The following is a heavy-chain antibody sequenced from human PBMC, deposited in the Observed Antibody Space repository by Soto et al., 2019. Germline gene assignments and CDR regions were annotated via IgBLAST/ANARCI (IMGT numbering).Heavy chain of an antibody. V-gene: IGHV4-31*03. Sequence: PSETLSLTCTVSGGSISSGGYYWSWIRQHPGKGLEWIGYISYSGSTYYNPSLKSRVTISVDTSKNQFSLKLSSVTAVDTAVYYCARDVYGSGNGVVFDIWGQGT. CDR2: ISYSGST. D-gene: IGHD3-10*01. CDR3: ARDVYGSGNGVVFDI. J-gene: IGHJ3*02. CDR1: GGSISSGGYY.